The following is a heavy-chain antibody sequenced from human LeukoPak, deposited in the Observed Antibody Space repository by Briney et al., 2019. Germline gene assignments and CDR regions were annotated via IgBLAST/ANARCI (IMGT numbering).Heavy chain of an antibody. CDR2: IIPIFGTA. CDR3: ARSVYDSSGYYPYYYYYYMDV. Sequence: GASVKVSCKASGGTFSSYAISWVRQAPGQGLEWMGGIIPIFGTANYAQKFQGRVTITTDEYTSTAYMELSSLRSEDTAVYYCARSVYDSSGYYPYYYYYYMDVWGKGTTVTVSS. V-gene: IGHV1-69*05. CDR1: GGTFSSYA. J-gene: IGHJ6*03. D-gene: IGHD3-22*01.